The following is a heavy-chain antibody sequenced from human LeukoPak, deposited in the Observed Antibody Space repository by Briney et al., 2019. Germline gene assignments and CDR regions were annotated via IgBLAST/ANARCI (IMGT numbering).Heavy chain of an antibody. CDR2: ISAYSGNT. V-gene: IGHV1-18*01. J-gene: IGHJ5*02. CDR3: ARSGCSSTSCYGWFDP. Sequence: ASVKVSCKASGYTFTSYGISWVRQAPGQGLEWMGWISAYSGNTNYAQKLQGRVTMTTDTSTSTAYMELRSLRSDDTAVYYCARSGCSSTSCYGWFDPWGQGTLVTVSS. CDR1: GYTFTSYG. D-gene: IGHD2-2*01.